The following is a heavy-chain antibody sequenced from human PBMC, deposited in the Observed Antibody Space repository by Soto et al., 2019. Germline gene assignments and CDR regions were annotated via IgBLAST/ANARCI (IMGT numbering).Heavy chain of an antibody. V-gene: IGHV4-30-4*01. CDR2: IYYSGRM. CDR3: ARIVSSGTSGNYHYNMDV. J-gene: IGHJ6*02. CDR1: GGSISSGDYY. D-gene: IGHD3-10*01. Sequence: QVQLLESGPGLVMPSQTLSLTCTVSGGSISSGDYYWSWIRQPPGKGLEWIWNIYYSGRMYFNPSLTSGITISLDTAKNQFSLKLSSVTAADTAVYFCARIVSSGTSGNYHYNMDVWGQGTTVTVSS.